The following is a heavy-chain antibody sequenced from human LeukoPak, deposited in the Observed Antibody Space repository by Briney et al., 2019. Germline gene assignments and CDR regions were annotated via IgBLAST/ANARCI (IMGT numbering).Heavy chain of an antibody. CDR2: INSGSSTR. Sequence: GGSLRLSCAASRFTFSNYNMDWVRQAPGKGLEWVSYINSGSSTRFYADSVKGRFTISRDNAKNSLYLQMNSLKTEDTAVYYCRLPSAVRGTFIDYWGQGTLVTVSS. J-gene: IGHJ4*02. D-gene: IGHD3-10*01. CDR3: RLPSAVRGTFIDY. CDR1: RFTFSNYN. V-gene: IGHV3-48*04.